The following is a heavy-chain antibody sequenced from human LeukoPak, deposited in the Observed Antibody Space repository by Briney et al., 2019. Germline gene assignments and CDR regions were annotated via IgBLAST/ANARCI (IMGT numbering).Heavy chain of an antibody. D-gene: IGHD5-12*01. V-gene: IGHV1-18*01. CDR2: ISAYNGNT. J-gene: IGHJ4*02. CDR3: ARGLRGYSGYDPVDY. CDR1: GYTFTSDG. Sequence: GASVKVSCKASGYTFTSDGISWVRQAPGQGLEWMGWISAYNGNTNYAQKLQGRVTMTTDTSTSTAYMELRSLRSDDTAVYYCARGLRGYSGYDPVDYWGQGTLVTVSS.